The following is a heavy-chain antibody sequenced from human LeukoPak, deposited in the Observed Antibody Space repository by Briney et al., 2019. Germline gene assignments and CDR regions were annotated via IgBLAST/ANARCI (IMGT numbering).Heavy chain of an antibody. CDR3: ARDLPAGGSSDY. Sequence: ASVKVSCKASGYTFTGCYMHWVRQAPGQGLEWMGWINPNSGGTNYAQKLQGRVTMTTDTSTSTAYMELRSLRSDDTAVHYCARDLPAGGSSDYWGQGTLVTVSS. J-gene: IGHJ4*02. CDR1: GYTFTGCY. V-gene: IGHV1-2*02. CDR2: INPNSGGT. D-gene: IGHD2-2*01.